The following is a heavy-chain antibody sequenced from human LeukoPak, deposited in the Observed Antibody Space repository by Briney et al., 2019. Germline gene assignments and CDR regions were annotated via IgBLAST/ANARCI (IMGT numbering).Heavy chain of an antibody. CDR3: ARVSGSYRWYFDY. CDR1: GGSISSGRYY. D-gene: IGHD1-26*01. J-gene: IGHJ4*02. V-gene: IGHV4-61*02. Sequence: SQTLSLTCTVSGGSISSGRYYWSWIRQPAGKGLEWIGRIYTSGSTNYNPSLKSGVTISVDTSKNQFSLKLSSVTAADTAVYYCARVSGSYRWYFDYWGQGTLVTVSS. CDR2: IYTSGST.